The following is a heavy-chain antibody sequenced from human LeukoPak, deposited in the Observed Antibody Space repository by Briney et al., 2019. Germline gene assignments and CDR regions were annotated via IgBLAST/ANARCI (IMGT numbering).Heavy chain of an antibody. Sequence: PGGSLRLSCAASGFTSSSYAMSWVRQAPGKGLEWVSAISGSGGSTYYADSVKGRFTISRDNSKNTLYLQMNSLRAEDTAVYYCARLIAAAGTYYFDYWGQGTLVTVSS. CDR1: GFTSSSYA. D-gene: IGHD6-13*01. J-gene: IGHJ4*02. CDR2: ISGSGGST. V-gene: IGHV3-23*01. CDR3: ARLIAAAGTYYFDY.